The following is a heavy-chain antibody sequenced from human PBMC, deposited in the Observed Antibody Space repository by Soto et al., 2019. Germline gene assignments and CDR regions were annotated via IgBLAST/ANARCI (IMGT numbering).Heavy chain of an antibody. V-gene: IGHV3-13*01. D-gene: IGHD5-12*01. Sequence: GGSLRLSCAASGFTFSSYDMHWVRQATGKGLEWVSAIGTAGDTYYPGSVKGRFTISRENAKNSLYLQMNSLRAGDTDVYYCARARRDGYNHAPDFDYWGQGTLVTVSS. J-gene: IGHJ4*02. CDR3: ARARRDGYNHAPDFDY. CDR1: GFTFSSYD. CDR2: IGTAGDT.